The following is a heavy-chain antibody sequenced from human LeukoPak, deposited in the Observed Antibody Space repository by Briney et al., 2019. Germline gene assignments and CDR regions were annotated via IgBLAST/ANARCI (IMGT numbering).Heavy chain of an antibody. D-gene: IGHD3-22*01. V-gene: IGHV4-31*03. CDR2: IYYSGST. CDR3: ARGPHYSDSSWCFDL. Sequence: KSSETLSLTCIVSGGSISSGDYYWSWIRQHPGKGLEWIGYIYYSGSTYYNPSLKSRVTISIDTSKNQFSLKLSSVTAADTAVFYCARGPHYSDSSWCFDLWGRGTLVTVSS. J-gene: IGHJ2*01. CDR1: GGSISSGDYY.